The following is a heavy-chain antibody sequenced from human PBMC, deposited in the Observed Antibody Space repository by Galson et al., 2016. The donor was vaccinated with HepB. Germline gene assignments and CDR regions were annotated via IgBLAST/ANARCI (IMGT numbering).Heavy chain of an antibody. D-gene: IGHD1-26*01. CDR2: IGADDSS. CDR1: GFTFSSFA. Sequence: SLRLSCAASGFTFSSFAMNWVRQAPGKGLEWVSSIGADDSSHYTDSVKGRFTISKDDSKTTLFLQMNSLRAEDTAMYYCARGKSGSNYAAFDGWGQGTMLTV. J-gene: IGHJ3*01. V-gene: IGHV3-23*01. CDR3: ARGKSGSNYAAFDG.